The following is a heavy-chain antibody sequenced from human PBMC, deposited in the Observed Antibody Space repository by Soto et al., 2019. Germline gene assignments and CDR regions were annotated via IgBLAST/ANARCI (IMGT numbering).Heavy chain of an antibody. J-gene: IGHJ4*02. CDR3: ARPTYPQYSFTYGDF. CDR1: GYSFLNFW. V-gene: IGHV5-51*01. CDR2: IYPGDSDT. D-gene: IGHD5-18*01. Sequence: PGESLKISCKASGYSFLNFWIGWVRQVPGKGPEWMGLIYPGDSDTRYSPSFQGQVTISADQSRTTAYLQWSSLKASDSAIYYCARPTYPQYSFTYGDFWGQGTRVTVSS.